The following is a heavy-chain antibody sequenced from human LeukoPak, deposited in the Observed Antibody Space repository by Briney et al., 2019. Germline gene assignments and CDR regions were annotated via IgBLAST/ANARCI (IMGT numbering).Heavy chain of an antibody. CDR1: GFIFRNYA. J-gene: IGHJ4*02. CDR2: ISDNGGGT. V-gene: IGHV3-23*01. D-gene: IGHD1-1*01. CDR3: AKESGALGVPLYDY. Sequence: PGGSLRLSCVASGFIFRNYAMSWVRQAPGEGLEWVSGISDNGGGTYYAGSVKGRFTISRDNSKNMLYLQMNSLRAEDTAVYYCAKESGALGVPLYDYWGQGILVTGSS.